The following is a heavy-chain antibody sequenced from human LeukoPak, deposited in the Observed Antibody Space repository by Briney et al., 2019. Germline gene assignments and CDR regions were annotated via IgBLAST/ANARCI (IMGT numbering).Heavy chain of an antibody. Sequence: SETLSLTCTVSSGSISNYYWSWIRQPAGKGLEWIGRIHTSGSTTYNSSLKSRVTMSVDTSKNQFSLKLNSVTAADTAVYYCARRSPVVAAGDAFDIWGQGTMVTVSS. D-gene: IGHD2-15*01. CDR2: IHTSGST. CDR3: ARRSPVVAAGDAFDI. CDR1: SGSISNYY. V-gene: IGHV4-4*07. J-gene: IGHJ3*02.